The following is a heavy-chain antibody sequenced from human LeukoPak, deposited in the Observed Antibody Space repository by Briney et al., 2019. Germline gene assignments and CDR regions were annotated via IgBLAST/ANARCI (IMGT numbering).Heavy chain of an antibody. D-gene: IGHD5-24*01. V-gene: IGHV3-33*01. CDR2: IWYDGSNK. Sequence: GGSLRLSCVASGFTFSSYGMHWVRQAPGKGLEWVAVIWYDGSNKYYADSVKGRFTISRDNSKNTLYLQMNSLRAEDTAVYYCARDRRDGYNYYYFDYWGQGTLVTVSS. CDR3: ARDRRDGYNYYYFDY. CDR1: GFTFSSYG. J-gene: IGHJ4*02.